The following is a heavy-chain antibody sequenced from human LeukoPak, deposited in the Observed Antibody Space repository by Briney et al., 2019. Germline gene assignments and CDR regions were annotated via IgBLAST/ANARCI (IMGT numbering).Heavy chain of an antibody. CDR3: ARDRGGTLRGFWSGYIPDVAFDI. D-gene: IGHD3-3*01. CDR1: GGSISSSRDY. V-gene: IGHV4-39*07. CDR2: IYYSGST. J-gene: IGHJ3*02. Sequence: KPSETLSLTCTVSGGSISSSRDYWAWLRQPPGKGLEWIANIYYSGSTYYNPSLKSRVTISVDTSKNQFSLKLSSVTAADTAVYYCARDRGGTLRGFWSGYIPDVAFDIWGQGTMVTVSS.